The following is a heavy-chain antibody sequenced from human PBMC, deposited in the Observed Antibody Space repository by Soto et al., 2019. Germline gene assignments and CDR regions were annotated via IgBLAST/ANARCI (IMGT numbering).Heavy chain of an antibody. CDR1: GFTFSSYA. V-gene: IGHV3-23*01. J-gene: IGHJ3*01. CDR3: AKIHGVVVAATHRRILPYYSRLLNDAFDF. Sequence: TGGSLRLSCAASGFTFSSYAMSWVRQAPGKGLEWVSAISGSGGSTYYADSVKGRFTISRDNSKNTLYLQMNSLRAEDTAVYYCAKIHGVVVAATHRRILPYYSRLLNDAFDFWGQGTMVPVSS. D-gene: IGHD2-15*01. CDR2: ISGSGGST.